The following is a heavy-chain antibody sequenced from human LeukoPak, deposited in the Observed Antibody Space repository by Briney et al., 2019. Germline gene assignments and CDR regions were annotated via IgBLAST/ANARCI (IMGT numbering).Heavy chain of an antibody. V-gene: IGHV3-30*02. CDR3: ARSMRGYSSALTYYYYMDV. CDR2: IRYDGSNK. D-gene: IGHD6-25*01. J-gene: IGHJ6*03. Sequence: QPGGSLRLSCAASGFTFSSYGMHWVRQAPGKGLEWVAFIRYDGSNKYYADSVKGRFTISRDNSKNTLYLQMNSLRAEDTAVYYCARSMRGYSSALTYYYYMDVWGKGTTVTVSS. CDR1: GFTFSSYG.